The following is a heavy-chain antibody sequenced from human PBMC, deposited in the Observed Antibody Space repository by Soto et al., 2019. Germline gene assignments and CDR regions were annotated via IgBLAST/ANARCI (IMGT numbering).Heavy chain of an antibody. V-gene: IGHV4-30-2*01. CDR2: IYHSGST. CDR1: GGSISSGGYS. CDR3: ARGGKTVTTFDY. Sequence: QLQLQESGSGLVKPSQTLSLTCAVSGGSISSGGYSWSWIRQPPGKGLEWIGYIYHSGSTYYNPSLKSRVXXXVXXSKNQCSLKLSSVTAADTAVSYCARGGKTVTTFDYWGQGTLVTVSS. J-gene: IGHJ4*02. D-gene: IGHD4-17*01.